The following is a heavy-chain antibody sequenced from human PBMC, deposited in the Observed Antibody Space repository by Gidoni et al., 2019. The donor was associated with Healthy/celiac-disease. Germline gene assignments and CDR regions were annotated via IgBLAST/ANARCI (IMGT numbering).Heavy chain of an antibody. D-gene: IGHD6-13*01. J-gene: IGHJ3*02. CDR3: AKGKQQLPTIDAFDI. Sequence: EVQLVASVVGLVQPGRSLRLSCAASGFTLYDYAMHWVRQAPGKGREWVSGISWNSGSIGYADSGKGRFTISRDNAKNSLYLQMNSLRAEDTALYDCAKGKQQLPTIDAFDIWGQGTMVTVSS. V-gene: IGHV3-9*01. CDR1: GFTLYDYA. CDR2: ISWNSGSI.